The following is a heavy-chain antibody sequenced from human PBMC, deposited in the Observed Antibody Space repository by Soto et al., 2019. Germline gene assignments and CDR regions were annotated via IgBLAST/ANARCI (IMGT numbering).Heavy chain of an antibody. CDR3: AKTSVQYLVYCSGGSGYSVAFDI. D-gene: IGHD2-15*01. CDR2: ISWNSGSI. V-gene: IGHV3-9*01. CDR1: GFTFDDYA. Sequence: EVQLVESGGGLVQPGRSLRLSCAASGFTFDDYAMHWVRQAPGKGLEWVSGISWNSGSIGYADSVKGRFTSSRDNAKNCRFLQMNSLRAEDTALYYCAKTSVQYLVYCSGGSGYSVAFDIWGQGTMVTVSS. J-gene: IGHJ3*02.